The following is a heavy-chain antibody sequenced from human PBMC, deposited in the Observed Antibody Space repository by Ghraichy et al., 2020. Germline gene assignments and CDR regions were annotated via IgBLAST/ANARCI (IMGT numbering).Heavy chain of an antibody. J-gene: IGHJ4*02. CDR1: GFNFLTYS. D-gene: IGHD3-16*01. CDR3: AREWGTGTFFDY. V-gene: IGHV3-48*01. Sequence: GSLRLSCAVSGFNFLTYSLNWVRQAPGKGLEWLSYISAGGSTIYYADSVKGRFTISRDNAKILLYLQMNSLRVEDTALYYCAREWGTGTFFDYWGQGTLVTVSS. CDR2: ISAGGSTI.